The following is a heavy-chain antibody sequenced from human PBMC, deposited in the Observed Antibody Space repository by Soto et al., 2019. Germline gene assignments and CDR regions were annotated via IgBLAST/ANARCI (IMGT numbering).Heavy chain of an antibody. CDR2: IYPDDSDT. V-gene: IGHV5-51*01. D-gene: IGHD1-20*01. CDR1: GYSFPIYR. CDR3: ALRKGINGIKRSHEFDY. Sequence: GESLKISCQGSGYSFPIYRIGWVRQMPGRGLECMGIIYPDDSDTTYIPSFQGQVTISVDKSNTTAYLEWNSIKASDTAMYYCALRKGINGIKRSHEFDYWGQRTPVTVSS. J-gene: IGHJ4*02.